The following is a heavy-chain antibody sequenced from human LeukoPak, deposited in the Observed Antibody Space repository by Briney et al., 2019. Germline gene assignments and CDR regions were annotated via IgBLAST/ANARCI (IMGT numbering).Heavy chain of an antibody. CDR3: ARGGGATRIDY. CDR2: IYTSGST. V-gene: IGHV4-61*02. Sequence: PPETLSLTCSVSGDSIRSGTYYWRWIRQPAGKGLEWIGRIYTSGSTSYNPSLKSRVTISVDTSKNQFSLKLTSVTAADTAVYYCARGGGATRIDYWGQGTLVTVSS. CDR1: GDSIRSGTYY. D-gene: IGHD5-12*01. J-gene: IGHJ4*02.